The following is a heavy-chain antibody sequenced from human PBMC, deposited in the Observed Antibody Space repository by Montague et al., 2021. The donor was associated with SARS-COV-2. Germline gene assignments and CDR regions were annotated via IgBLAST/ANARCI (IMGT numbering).Heavy chain of an antibody. CDR1: GFTFSSYS. D-gene: IGHD6-13*01. CDR2: ISTSSSTI. J-gene: IGHJ6*02. Sequence: SLRLSCAASGFTFSSYSMNWVRQAPGKGLDWVSYISTSSSTIYYADSVKGRFTISRDNGKNSLYLQMNSLRDEDTAVYYCSTIAAADTLYYYYGMDVWGQGTTVTVAS. V-gene: IGHV3-48*02. CDR3: STIAAADTLYYYYGMDV.